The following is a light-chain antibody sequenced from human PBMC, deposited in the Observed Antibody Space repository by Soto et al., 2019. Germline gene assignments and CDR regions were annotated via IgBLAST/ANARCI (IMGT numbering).Light chain of an antibody. CDR1: QSVSNNY. V-gene: IGKV3-20*01. Sequence: EIVLTQSPGTLSLSPGERATLSCRASQSVSNNYLAWYQQKPGQAPRLLIYDASSRATGIPDRFSGGGSGTDFTLTISRLEPEGFAVYYCQQFSSYPLTFGGGTKVGIK. CDR3: QQFSSYPLT. CDR2: DAS. J-gene: IGKJ4*01.